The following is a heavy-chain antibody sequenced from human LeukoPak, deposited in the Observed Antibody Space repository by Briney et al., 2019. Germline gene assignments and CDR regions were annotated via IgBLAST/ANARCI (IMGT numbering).Heavy chain of an antibody. CDR2: INPNSGGT. CDR1: GYTFTSNY. V-gene: IGHV1-2*02. J-gene: IGHJ4*02. Sequence: ASVKVSCKAFGYTFTSNYMHWVRQAPGQGLEWMGWINPNSGGTNYAQKFQGRVTMTRDTSISTAYMELSRLRSDDTAVYYCARGLWSGYPQDFDYWGQGTLVTVSS. D-gene: IGHD3-3*01. CDR3: ARGLWSGYPQDFDY.